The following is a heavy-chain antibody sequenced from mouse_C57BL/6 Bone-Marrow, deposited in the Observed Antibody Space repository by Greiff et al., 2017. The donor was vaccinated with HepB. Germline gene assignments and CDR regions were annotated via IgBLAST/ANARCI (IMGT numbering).Heavy chain of an antibody. J-gene: IGHJ1*03. CDR2: IYPGDGDT. CDR3: AREGGSPDWYCGV. Sequence: QVQLQQSGPELVKPGASVKISCKASGYAFSSSWMNWVKQRPGKGLEWIGRIYPGDGDTNYNGKFKGKATLTADKSSSTAYMQLSLLTSEDSAVYFYAREGGSPDWYCGVWGTETTVTVS. V-gene: IGHV1-82*01. D-gene: IGHD1-1*02. CDR1: GYAFSSSW.